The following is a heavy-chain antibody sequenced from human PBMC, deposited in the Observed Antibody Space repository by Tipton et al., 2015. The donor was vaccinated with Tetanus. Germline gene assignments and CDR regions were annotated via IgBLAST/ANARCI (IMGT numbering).Heavy chain of an antibody. V-gene: IGHV3-23*01. Sequence: SSSSYYWGWIRQPPGKGLEWVSAISGSGGSTYYADSVKGRFTISRDNSKNTQYLQMNSLRAEDTAVYYCAKGGTIMIWNYYFDSWGQGTLVTVSS. CDR2: ISGSGGST. CDR1: SSSSYY. CDR3: AKGGTIMIWNYYFDS. J-gene: IGHJ4*02. D-gene: IGHD3-16*01.